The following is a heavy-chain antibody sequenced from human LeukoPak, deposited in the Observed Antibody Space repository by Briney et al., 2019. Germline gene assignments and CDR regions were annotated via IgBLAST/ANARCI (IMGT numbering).Heavy chain of an antibody. D-gene: IGHD5-18*01. CDR3: ARQPEDTAAFDN. V-gene: IGHV4-59*08. CDR1: GGSMRSDF. CDR2: VYHTGSS. Sequence: TSETLSLTCTVSGGSMRSDFWSWVRQPPGKGLEWIAYVYHTGSSSYNPSLKSRVTISIDTSKNQFSLKLTSVTASYTAVYYCARQPEDTAAFDNWGQGTLVTVSS. J-gene: IGHJ4*02.